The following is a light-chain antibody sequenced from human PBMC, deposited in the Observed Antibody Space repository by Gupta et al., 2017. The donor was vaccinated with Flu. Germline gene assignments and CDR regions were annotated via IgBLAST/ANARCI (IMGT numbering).Light chain of an antibody. CDR3: TSYTGSSTL. CDR2: EVS. Sequence: QTALTQPAYVSASTAQPNILSCTGTSSDVGGYNYVSWYQQPPGKAPKLMIYEVSNRPSGFSNRFSGSKSGNTASLTISGLQPEDEADYYCTSYTGSSTLFGGGTKLTVL. J-gene: IGLJ2*01. V-gene: IGLV2-14*01. CDR1: SSDVGGYNY.